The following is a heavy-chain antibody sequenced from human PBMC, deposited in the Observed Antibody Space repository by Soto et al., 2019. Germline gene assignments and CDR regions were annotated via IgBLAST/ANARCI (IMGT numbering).Heavy chain of an antibody. CDR1: GGSISSYY. CDR2: IYYSGNT. CDR3: AIDLRGGWLHP. Sequence: SETLSLACTVTGGSISSYYWSWIRQAPGKGLEWIGHIYYSGNTNYNPSLKSRVTISVDTSKHQFSLKLTSVTAADTAVYYCAIDLRGGWLHPWGQGXLGTVFS. J-gene: IGHJ5*02. D-gene: IGHD3-10*01. V-gene: IGHV4-59*01.